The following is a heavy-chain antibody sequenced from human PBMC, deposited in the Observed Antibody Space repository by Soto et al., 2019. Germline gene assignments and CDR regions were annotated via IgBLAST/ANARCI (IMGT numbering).Heavy chain of an antibody. CDR3: ARDLGGWPDY. Sequence: ASVKVSCKASGYTFTSYDINWVRQATGQGLEWMGWMNPNSGNTKYTQKFQGRVTMTRDTSVSTAYMELSSLRSEDTAVYYCARDLGGWPDYWGQGTLVTVSS. V-gene: IGHV1-8*01. CDR1: GYTFTSYD. J-gene: IGHJ4*02. CDR2: MNPNSGNT. D-gene: IGHD2-15*01.